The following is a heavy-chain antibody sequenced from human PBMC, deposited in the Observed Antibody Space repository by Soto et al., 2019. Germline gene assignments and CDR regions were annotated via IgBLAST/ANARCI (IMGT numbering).Heavy chain of an antibody. CDR1: GFTFSSYS. D-gene: IGHD7-27*01. CDR2: ISSSSSYI. CDR3: ARDGELGIHAFDF. V-gene: IGHV3-21*01. Sequence: GGSLRLSCAASGFTFSSYSMNWVRQAPGKGLEWVSSISSSSSYIYYADSVKGRFTISRDNAKNSLYLQMNSLRAEDTAVYYCARDGELGIHAFDFWGQWTLVTVSS. J-gene: IGHJ3*01.